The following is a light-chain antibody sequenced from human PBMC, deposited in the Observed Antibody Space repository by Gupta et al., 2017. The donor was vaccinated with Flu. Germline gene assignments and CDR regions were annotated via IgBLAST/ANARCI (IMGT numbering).Light chain of an antibody. CDR3: QQYDNLPLMYS. V-gene: IGKV1-33*01. Sequence: DIHMTQSPSSLSASVGDRVTITCQASQDISNYLNWYQQKPGKAPKLLIYDASNLETGVPSRFSGSGSGTDFTFTISSLQPEDIATYYCQQYDNLPLMYSFGQGTKLEIK. J-gene: IGKJ2*03. CDR1: QDISNY. CDR2: DAS.